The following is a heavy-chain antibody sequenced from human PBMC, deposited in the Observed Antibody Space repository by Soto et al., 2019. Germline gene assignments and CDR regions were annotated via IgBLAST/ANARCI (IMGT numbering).Heavy chain of an antibody. Sequence: QVQLQESGPGLVKPSQTLSLTCTVSGGSVSRDGYYWNWIRQHPGKGLEWIGYIYYTGSTYYNPSLKSRVTISIDSSKNHFSQKLSSETAADTAVYYCTSQRPEYANGGRTRYYYGMDVWGQGTTVTVSS. V-gene: IGHV4-31*03. CDR1: GGSVSRDGYY. J-gene: IGHJ6*02. D-gene: IGHD2-15*01. CDR2: IYYTGST. CDR3: TSQRPEYANGGRTRYYYGMDV.